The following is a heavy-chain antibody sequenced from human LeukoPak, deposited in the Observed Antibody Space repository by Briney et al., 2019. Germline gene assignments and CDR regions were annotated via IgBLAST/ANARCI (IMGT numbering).Heavy chain of an antibody. D-gene: IGHD2-15*01. CDR3: AKDIVVVVAANRPSNRDY. J-gene: IGHJ4*02. CDR1: GFTFSSYS. Sequence: GGSLRLSCAASGFTFSSYSMNWVRQAPGKGLEWVSAISGSGGSTYYADSVKGRFTISRDNSKNTLYLQMNSLRAEDTAVYYCAKDIVVVVAANRPSNRDYWGQGTLVTVSS. CDR2: ISGSGGST. V-gene: IGHV3-23*01.